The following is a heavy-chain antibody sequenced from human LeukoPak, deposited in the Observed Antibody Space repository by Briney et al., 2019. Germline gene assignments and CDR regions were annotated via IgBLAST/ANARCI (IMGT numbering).Heavy chain of an antibody. Sequence: PSETLSLTCTVSGGSISSYYWSWIRQPAGKGLEWIGRIYASGSTNYNPSLESRATISVDTSKNQFSLKLSSVTAADTAVYHCASLSTTVTYDAFDIWGQGTMVTVSS. D-gene: IGHD4-17*01. J-gene: IGHJ3*02. CDR1: GGSISSYY. V-gene: IGHV4-4*07. CDR3: ASLSTTVTYDAFDI. CDR2: IYASGST.